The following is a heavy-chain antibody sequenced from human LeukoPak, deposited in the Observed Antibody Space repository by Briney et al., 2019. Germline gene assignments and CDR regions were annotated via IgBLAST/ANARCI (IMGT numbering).Heavy chain of an antibody. Sequence: GGSLRLSCAASGFTFSSYAMHWVRQAPGKGLEWVAVISYDGSNKYYADSVKGRFTISRDNSKNTLYLQMNSLRAEDTAVYYCGRGGKMEQLVLARWGQGSLVTVSS. CDR2: ISYDGSNK. J-gene: IGHJ4*02. V-gene: IGHV3-30*04. CDR1: GFTFSSYA. D-gene: IGHD6-13*01. CDR3: GRGGKMEQLVLAR.